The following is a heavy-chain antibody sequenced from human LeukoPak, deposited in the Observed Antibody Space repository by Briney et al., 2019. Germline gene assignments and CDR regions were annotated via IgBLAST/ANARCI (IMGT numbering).Heavy chain of an antibody. J-gene: IGHJ4*02. CDR2: IGASSTPK. V-gene: IGHV3-48*03. CDR1: GFPFSFYE. Sequence: PGGSLRLSCVVSGFPFSFYELNWVRQAPGKGLEWVSNIGASSTPKYYADSVKGRFSISRDNAKSSLYLQMNSLRVEDTAVCYCALLAVASDFDYWGQGALVTVSS. D-gene: IGHD6-19*01. CDR3: ALLAVASDFDY.